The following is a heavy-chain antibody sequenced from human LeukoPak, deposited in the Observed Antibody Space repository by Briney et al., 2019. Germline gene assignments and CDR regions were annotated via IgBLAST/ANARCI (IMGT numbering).Heavy chain of an antibody. CDR2: IIPILGIA. CDR3: ARGEISPLGIPRGGGYYGMDV. D-gene: IGHD3-16*02. Sequence: SVKVPCKASGGTFSSYAISWVRQAPGQGLEWMGRIIPILGIANYAQKFQGRVTITADKSTSTAYMELSSLRSEDTAVYYCARGEISPLGIPRGGGYYGMDVWGQGTTVTVSS. CDR1: GGTFSSYA. V-gene: IGHV1-69*04. J-gene: IGHJ6*02.